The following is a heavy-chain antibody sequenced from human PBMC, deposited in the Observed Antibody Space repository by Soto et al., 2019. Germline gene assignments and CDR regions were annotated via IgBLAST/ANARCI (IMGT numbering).Heavy chain of an antibody. CDR1: GYTFTSYG. CDR3: ARDPRLVRAGYYYYYGMDV. D-gene: IGHD6-25*01. V-gene: IGHV1-18*04. CDR2: ISAYNGNT. J-gene: IGHJ6*02. Sequence: QVQLVQSGAEVKKPGASVKVSCKASGYTFTSYGISWVRQAPGQGLEWMGWISAYNGNTNYAQKLQDRVTMTTDTSTSTAYMELRSLRSDDTAVYYCARDPRLVRAGYYYYYGMDVWGQGTTVTVSS.